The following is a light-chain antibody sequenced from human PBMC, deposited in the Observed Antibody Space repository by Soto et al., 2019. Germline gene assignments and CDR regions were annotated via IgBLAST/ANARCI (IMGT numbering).Light chain of an antibody. CDR1: QSVSSN. CDR2: GAS. CDR3: QQYNNWPFS. J-gene: IGKJ5*01. Sequence: EIVMTQSPATPSLSPGERATLSCRASQSVSSNLAWYQQKPGQAPRLLIYGASTRATGIPARFSGSGSGTEFTLTISSLQSEDSAVYFRQQYNNWPFSFGQGTRLEIK. V-gene: IGKV3-15*01.